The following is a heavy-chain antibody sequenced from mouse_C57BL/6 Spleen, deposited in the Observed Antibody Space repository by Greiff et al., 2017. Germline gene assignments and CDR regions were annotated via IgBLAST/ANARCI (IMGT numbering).Heavy chain of an antibody. J-gene: IGHJ2*01. CDR3: ARVLLRYLFDY. CDR2: ISDGGSYT. D-gene: IGHD1-1*01. V-gene: IGHV5-4*03. Sequence: EVMLVESGGGLVKPGGSLKLSCAASGFTFSSYAMSWVRQTPEKRLEWVATISDGGSYTYYPDNVKGRFTISRDNAKNNLYLQMSHLKSEDTAMYYCARVLLRYLFDYWGQGTTLTVSS. CDR1: GFTFSSYA.